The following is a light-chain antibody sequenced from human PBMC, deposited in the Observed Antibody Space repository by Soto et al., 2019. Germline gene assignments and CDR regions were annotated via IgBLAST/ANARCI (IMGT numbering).Light chain of an antibody. CDR2: DAS. CDR3: HQYGSSPST. CDR1: QTVNNGY. V-gene: IGKV3-20*01. Sequence: EMLLTQSPGTLSLSPGEISTLSFRSSQTVNNGYLAWYQHKPGQAPRLLIFDASSRATGIPDRFSGSGSGTDFTLTISRLEPEDFAVYYCHQYGSSPSTFGQGTKVDIK. J-gene: IGKJ1*01.